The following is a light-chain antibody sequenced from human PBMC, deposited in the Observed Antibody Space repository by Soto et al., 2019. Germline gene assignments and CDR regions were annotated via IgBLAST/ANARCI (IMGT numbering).Light chain of an antibody. CDR1: QSVYTNY. CDR2: GAS. V-gene: IGKV3-20*01. CDR3: QHYGNSPPLYT. J-gene: IGKJ2*01. Sequence: EIVLTQSPGTLSLSPGERATLSCRASQSVYTNYLAWYQQKPGQAPRLLIYGASRRATGIPDRFSGSGSETDFSLIIIRLEPEDVAVYYCQHYGNSPPLYTFGQGTKLEIK.